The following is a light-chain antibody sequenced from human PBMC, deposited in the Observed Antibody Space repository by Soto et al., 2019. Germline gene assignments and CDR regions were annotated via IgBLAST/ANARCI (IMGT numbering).Light chain of an antibody. CDR3: QQYEASPLT. CDR2: AAS. J-gene: IGKJ3*01. CDR1: QSLSTYS. Sequence: EMVLTQSPGTLSLSPGERATLSCRASQSLSTYSLAWYQQKPGQTPRLLIYAASTRDTDIPDRFNGSGSGTDFALTISRLEPEDFAMYYCQQYEASPLTFGRGTKVDVK. V-gene: IGKV3-20*01.